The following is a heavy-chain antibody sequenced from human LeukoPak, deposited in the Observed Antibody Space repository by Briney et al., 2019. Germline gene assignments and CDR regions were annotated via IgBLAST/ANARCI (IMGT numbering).Heavy chain of an antibody. J-gene: IGHJ4*02. V-gene: IGHV3-64*01. CDR2: ISINGDST. D-gene: IGHD5-12*01. Sequence: VGTLRLSCTASGFTFSSYVMHWVRQAPGKGLEYFSVISINGDSTDYVNSVKGRFTISRDNSKNTLYLQMGSLRAEDMAVYYCARGIRGYSGYDYWGQGTLVTVSS. CDR1: GFTFSSYV. CDR3: ARGIRGYSGYDY.